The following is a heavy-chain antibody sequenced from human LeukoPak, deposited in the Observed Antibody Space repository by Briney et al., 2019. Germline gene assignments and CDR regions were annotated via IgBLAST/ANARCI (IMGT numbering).Heavy chain of an antibody. D-gene: IGHD3-3*01. J-gene: IGHJ4*02. CDR2: INHSGST. CDR1: GGSFSGYY. Sequence: SETLSLTCAVYGGSFSGYYWSWIRQPPGKGLEWIGEINHSGSTNYNPSLKSRVTISVDTSKNQFSLKLSSVTAADTAVYYCARGLLRGTIFGVAIIGTYFDYWGQGTLVTVSS. CDR3: ARGLLRGTIFGVAIIGTYFDY. V-gene: IGHV4-34*01.